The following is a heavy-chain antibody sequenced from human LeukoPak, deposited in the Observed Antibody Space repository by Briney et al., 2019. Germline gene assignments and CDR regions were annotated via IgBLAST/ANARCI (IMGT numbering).Heavy chain of an antibody. CDR3: ARAVGGDAWHDGPNWFDP. D-gene: IGHD1-1*01. CDR2: IYYSGST. J-gene: IGHJ5*02. CDR1: GGSISSYY. V-gene: IGHV4-59*01. Sequence: PSETLPLTCTVSGGSISSYYWSWIRQPPGKGLEWIGYIYYSGSTNNNPSLKSRVTISVDTSKNQFSLKLSSVTAADTAVYYCARAVGGDAWHDGPNWFDPWGQGTLVTVSS.